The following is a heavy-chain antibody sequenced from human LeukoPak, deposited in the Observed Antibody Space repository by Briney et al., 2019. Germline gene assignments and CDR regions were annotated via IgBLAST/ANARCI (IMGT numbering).Heavy chain of an antibody. V-gene: IGHV4-39*07. D-gene: IGHD6-6*01. Sequence: SETLSLTCTVSGGSISSSSYYWGWIRQPPGKGLEWIGSIYYSGSTYYNPSLKSRVTISVDTSKNLFSLKLSSVTAADTAVYYCARGGGSSPSAEDYWGQGTLVTVSS. CDR3: ARGGGSSPSAEDY. J-gene: IGHJ4*02. CDR2: IYYSGST. CDR1: GGSISSSSYY.